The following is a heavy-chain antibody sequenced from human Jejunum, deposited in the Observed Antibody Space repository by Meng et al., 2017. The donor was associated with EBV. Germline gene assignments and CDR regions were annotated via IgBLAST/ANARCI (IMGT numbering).Heavy chain of an antibody. J-gene: IGHJ4*02. CDR3: AKGDCSSNSCSLDY. Sequence: SLVLSCAGAGFTFSNYGMHWVREAPGKGQGRVAVIWYGGSNKYSADSVKGRFTISRDNSKKTLYLQMNSLRAEDTAVYYCAKGDCSSNSCSLDYWGQGTLVTVSS. CDR2: IWYGGSNK. CDR1: GFTFSNYG. D-gene: IGHD2-2*01. V-gene: IGHV3-33*06.